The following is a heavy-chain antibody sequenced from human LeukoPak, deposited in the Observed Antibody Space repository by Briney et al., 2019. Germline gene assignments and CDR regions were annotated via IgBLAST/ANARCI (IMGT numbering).Heavy chain of an antibody. CDR2: IGARGDI. D-gene: IGHD6-19*01. CDR3: AKRGPGPVAGSYDF. Sequence: GGSLRLSCAASGFTFSSYSMNWVRQAPGKGLEWISAIGARGDIFYVDSVKGRFTISRDNSNNAAHLQMNSLRPEDTAIYYCAKRGPGPVAGSYDFWGQGTLVTVSS. J-gene: IGHJ4*02. CDR1: GFTFSSYS. V-gene: IGHV3-23*01.